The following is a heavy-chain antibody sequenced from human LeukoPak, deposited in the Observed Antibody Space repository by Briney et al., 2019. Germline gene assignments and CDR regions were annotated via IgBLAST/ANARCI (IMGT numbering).Heavy chain of an antibody. Sequence: PSETLSLTCTVSGGSLSDYYWSWIRQPPGKGLEWIGYIYYSGSTNYNPSLKSRVTISVDTSKNQFSLKLSSVTAADTAVYYCARGYGSGSYYGTYYYYYMDVWGKGTTVTVSS. V-gene: IGHV4-59*01. CDR3: ARGYGSGSYYGTYYYYYMDV. CDR2: IYYSGST. D-gene: IGHD3-10*01. J-gene: IGHJ6*03. CDR1: GGSLSDYY.